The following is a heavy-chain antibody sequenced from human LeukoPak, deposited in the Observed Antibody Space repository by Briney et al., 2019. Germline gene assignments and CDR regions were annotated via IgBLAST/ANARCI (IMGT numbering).Heavy chain of an antibody. J-gene: IGHJ6*02. D-gene: IGHD2-8*01. CDR1: GFTFSGYG. CDR3: ARDRHCVNGLCHNSPGMDV. CDR2: IWFDGKNE. Sequence: GGSLRLSCAASGFTFSGYGMHWVRLAPGKGLEWVADIWFDGKNEHFAASVKGRFTISRDNSKKTMCLQINSLRAEDTAVYYCARDRHCVNGLCHNSPGMDVWGRGTTVTVSS. V-gene: IGHV3-33*01.